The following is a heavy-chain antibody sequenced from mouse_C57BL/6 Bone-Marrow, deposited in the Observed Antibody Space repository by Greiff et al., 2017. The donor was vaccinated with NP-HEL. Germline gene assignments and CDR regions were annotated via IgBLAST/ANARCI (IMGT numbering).Heavy chain of an antibody. V-gene: IGHV1-85*01. J-gene: IGHJ2*01. CDR3: SRSRIYFDY. CDR2: IYPSDGST. CDR1: GYTFTSYE. Sequence: VQLQQSGPELVKPGASVKLSCKASGYTFTSYEMNWVKQRPGQGLEWIGWIYPSDGSTKYNEKFKGKATLTVDKSSSTAYMELPSLTSEDSAVYFCSRSRIYFDYWGRGPTPTVSS.